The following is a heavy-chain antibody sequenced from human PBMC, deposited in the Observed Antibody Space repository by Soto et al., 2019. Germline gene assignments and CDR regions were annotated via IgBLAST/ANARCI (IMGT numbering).Heavy chain of an antibody. CDR3: ARGSRRTFDY. J-gene: IGHJ4*02. V-gene: IGHV3-21*01. CDR1: GFPFSDFT. Sequence: EVQLVESGGGLVKPGGSLRLSCAPSGFPFSDFTMNWVRQAPGKGLQWVSSISSGGSFISYADSVRGRFTISRNNAKNSLSLQVDSLRAEDTAVFFCARGSRRTFDYWGQGTLVTVSS. CDR2: ISSGGSFI. D-gene: IGHD1-26*01.